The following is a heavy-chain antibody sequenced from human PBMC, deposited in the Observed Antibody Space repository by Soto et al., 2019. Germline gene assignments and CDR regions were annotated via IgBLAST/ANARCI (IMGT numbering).Heavy chain of an antibody. J-gene: IGHJ3*02. Sequence: GGSLRLSCTASGLTFGDYAMSWFRQAPGKGLEWVGFIRSRVYGTTEYAASVNGRFTISRDDSKNIAYLHMNSLKTEDTAVYYCTSGTGGDGYNYDAFDIWGQGTMVTVS. D-gene: IGHD5-12*01. CDR2: IRSRVYGTT. V-gene: IGHV3-49*03. CDR3: TSGTGGDGYNYDAFDI. CDR1: GLTFGDYA.